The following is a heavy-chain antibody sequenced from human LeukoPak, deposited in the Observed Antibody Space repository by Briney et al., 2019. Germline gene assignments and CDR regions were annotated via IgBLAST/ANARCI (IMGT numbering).Heavy chain of an antibody. CDR3: ARVRGSKSMDV. Sequence: GGSLRLSCAASGFTFSSYWMNWVRQAPGKGLECVANIKQDGSEKYYVDSVKGRFTISRDNTKNSLYLQMNSLRVEDTAVYYCARVRGSKSMDVWGQGTTVTVSS. V-gene: IGHV3-7*01. CDR2: IKQDGSEK. D-gene: IGHD3-10*01. CDR1: GFTFSSYW. J-gene: IGHJ6*02.